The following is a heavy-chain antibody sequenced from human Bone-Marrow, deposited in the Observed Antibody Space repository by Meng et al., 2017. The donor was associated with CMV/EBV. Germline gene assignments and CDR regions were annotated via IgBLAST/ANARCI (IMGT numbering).Heavy chain of an antibody. CDR1: GFTFDDYA. D-gene: IGHD5-18*01. V-gene: IGHV3-9*01. CDR2: ISWNSGSI. J-gene: IGHJ3*02. CDR3: AKVSYGPDAFDI. Sequence: SLKISCAASGFTFDDYAMHWVRQAPGKGLEWVSGISWNSGSIGYADSVKGRFTISRDNAKSSLYLQMNSLRAEDTALYYCAKVSYGPDAFDIWGQGTMVTV.